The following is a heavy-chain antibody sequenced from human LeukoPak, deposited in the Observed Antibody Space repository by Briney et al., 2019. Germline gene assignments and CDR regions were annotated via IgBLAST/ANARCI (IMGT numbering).Heavy chain of an antibody. D-gene: IGHD5-12*01. Sequence: PGRSLRLSCAASGFTFDDYAMHWVRQAPGKGLEWVSGISWNSGSIGYADSVKGRFTISRDNAKNSLYLQMNSLRAEDTALYYCAKFDAYSGYGHFDYWGQGTLVTVSS. J-gene: IGHJ4*02. V-gene: IGHV3-9*01. CDR1: GFTFDDYA. CDR3: AKFDAYSGYGHFDY. CDR2: ISWNSGSI.